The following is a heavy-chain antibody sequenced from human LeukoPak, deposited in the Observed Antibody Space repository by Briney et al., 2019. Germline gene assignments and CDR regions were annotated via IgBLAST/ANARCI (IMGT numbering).Heavy chain of an antibody. J-gene: IGHJ5*02. CDR2: MNPNSGDT. Sequence: ASVKVSCKASGHTFTIYDINWVRQATGQGLEWIGWMNPNSGDTGYAQKFQGRVTITWNTSISTAYMELSSLRSEDTAVYYCARGRAARPRRHGSNWFDPWGQGTLVTVSS. V-gene: IGHV1-8*03. CDR3: ARGRAARPRRHGSNWFDP. D-gene: IGHD6-6*01. CDR1: GHTFTIYD.